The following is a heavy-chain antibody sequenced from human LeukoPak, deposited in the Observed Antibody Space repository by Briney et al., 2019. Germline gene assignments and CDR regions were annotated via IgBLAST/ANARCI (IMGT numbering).Heavy chain of an antibody. D-gene: IGHD1-14*01. J-gene: IGHJ4*02. CDR2: ISGTGGTT. V-gene: IGHV3-23*01. CDR3: ARAALRGTYCYDC. CDR1: GFTFSGYA. Sequence: GGSLRLSCAASGFTFSGYAMGWVRQAPGKGLEWVSAISGTGGTTKYADSVKGRFTVSRDNSKNTLYLQMNSLTDEDTAVFYCARAALRGTYCYDCWGRGILVTVSS.